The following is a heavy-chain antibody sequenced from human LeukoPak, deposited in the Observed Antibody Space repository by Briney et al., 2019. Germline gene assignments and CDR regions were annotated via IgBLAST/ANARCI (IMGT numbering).Heavy chain of an antibody. Sequence: PSETLSLTCAVYGGSFSGYYWSWIRQPAGKGLEWIGRIYTSGSTNYNPSLKSRVTISVDTSKNQFSLKLSSVTAADTAVYYCARERESDIVVVPAAIPYYYYYYMDVWGKGTTVTISS. CDR1: GGSFSGYY. V-gene: IGHV4-4*07. CDR2: IYTSGST. CDR3: ARERESDIVVVPAAIPYYYYYYMDV. D-gene: IGHD2-2*01. J-gene: IGHJ6*03.